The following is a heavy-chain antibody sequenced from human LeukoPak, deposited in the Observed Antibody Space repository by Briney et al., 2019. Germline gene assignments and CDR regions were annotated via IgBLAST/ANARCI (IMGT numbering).Heavy chain of an antibody. Sequence: GGSLRLSCAASGFXFSTYWMHWVRQAPGKGLVWVSRINRDGTSTGYADSVKGRFTISRDNAKNTVYLQMNSLSAEDTSMYYCTFSSYGDHVGVDAFDMWGQGTMVTVSS. CDR2: INRDGTST. J-gene: IGHJ3*02. CDR3: TFSSYGDHVGVDAFDM. CDR1: GFXFSTYW. D-gene: IGHD4-17*01. V-gene: IGHV3-74*01.